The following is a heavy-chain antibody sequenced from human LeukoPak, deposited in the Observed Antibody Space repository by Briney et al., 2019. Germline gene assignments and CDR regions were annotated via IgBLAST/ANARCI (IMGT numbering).Heavy chain of an antibody. D-gene: IGHD3-22*01. V-gene: IGHV3-72*01. CDR1: GFTFSDHY. J-gene: IGHJ6*02. CDR3: AGGYDSSGYYLDDYYYYGMDV. CDR2: TRNKANSYIT. Sequence: PGGSLRLSCAASGFTFSDHYMDWVRQAPGKGLEWVGRTRNKANSYITEYAASVKGRFTISRDDSKNSLYLQMNSLKTEDTAVYYCAGGYDSSGYYLDDYYYYGMDVWGQGTTVTVSS.